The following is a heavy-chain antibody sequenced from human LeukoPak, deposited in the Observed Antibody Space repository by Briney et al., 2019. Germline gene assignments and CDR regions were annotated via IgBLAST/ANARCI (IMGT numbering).Heavy chain of an antibody. J-gene: IGHJ4*02. CDR3: ASTTMAIPGDY. CDR2: INTDGSST. CDR1: GFTFSNYW. V-gene: IGHV3-74*01. D-gene: IGHD5-18*01. Sequence: GGSLRLSCAASGFTFSNYWMHWVRQAPGKGLVWVSRINTDGSSTNYADSVKVRFTISRDNAKNTLYLQMNSLRGEDTAVYYCASTTMAIPGDYWGQGTLVTVSS.